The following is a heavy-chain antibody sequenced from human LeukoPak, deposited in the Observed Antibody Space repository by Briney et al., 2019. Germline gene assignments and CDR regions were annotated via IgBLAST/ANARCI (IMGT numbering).Heavy chain of an antibody. CDR1: GGTFSNYT. CDR3: AIGDYGDYSGY. V-gene: IGHV1-46*01. Sequence: GSSVKVSCKASGGTFSNYTISWVRQAPGQGLEWMGIINPSGGSTSYAQKFQGRVTMTRDTSTSTVYMELSSLRSEDTAVYYCAIGDYGDYSGYWGQGTLVTVSS. D-gene: IGHD3-16*01. J-gene: IGHJ4*02. CDR2: INPSGGST.